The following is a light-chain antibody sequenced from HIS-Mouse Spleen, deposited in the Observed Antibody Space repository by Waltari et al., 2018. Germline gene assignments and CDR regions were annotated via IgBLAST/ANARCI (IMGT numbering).Light chain of an antibody. Sequence: SSELTQDPAVSVALGQTVRITCQGDSLRSYYASWYQQKPGQAPVLVTYGKNNRPSRIPDRFSGSSSGKLASLTVTGAQAEEEADYYCNSRDSSGNHWVFGGGTKLTVL. J-gene: IGLJ3*02. V-gene: IGLV3-19*01. CDR2: GKN. CDR1: SLRSYY. CDR3: NSRDSSGNHWV.